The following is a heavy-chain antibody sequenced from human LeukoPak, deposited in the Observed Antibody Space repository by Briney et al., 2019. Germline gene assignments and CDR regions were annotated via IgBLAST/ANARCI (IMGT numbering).Heavy chain of an antibody. CDR3: ATGWVGGSGSYQDY. CDR1: GYTLTELS. CDR2: FDPEDGET. V-gene: IGHV1-24*01. J-gene: IGHJ4*02. Sequence: EASVKVSCKVSGYTLTELSMHWVRQAPGKGLERMGGFDPEDGETIYAQKFQGRVTMTEDTSTDTAYMELSSLRSEDTAVYYCATGWVGGSGSYQDYWGQGTLVTVSS. D-gene: IGHD3-10*01.